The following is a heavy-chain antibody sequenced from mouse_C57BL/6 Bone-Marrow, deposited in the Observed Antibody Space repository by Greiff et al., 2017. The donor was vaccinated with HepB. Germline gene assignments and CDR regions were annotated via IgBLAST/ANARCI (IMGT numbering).Heavy chain of an antibody. CDR1: GFTFSNYW. Sequence: EVQLVESGGGLVQPGGSMKLSCVASGFTFSNYWMNWVRQSPEKGLEWVAQIRLKSDNYATHYAESVKGRFTISRDDSKSSVYLQMNNLRAKDTGIYYCTGEAVTAYWGQGTLVTVSA. CDR2: IRLKSDNYAT. D-gene: IGHD2-2*01. V-gene: IGHV6-3*01. CDR3: TGEAVTAY. J-gene: IGHJ3*01.